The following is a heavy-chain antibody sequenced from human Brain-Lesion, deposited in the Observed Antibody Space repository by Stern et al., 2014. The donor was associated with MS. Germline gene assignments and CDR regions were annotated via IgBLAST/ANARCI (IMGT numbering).Heavy chain of an antibody. Sequence: VQLEESGPGLVKPSQTLSLSCTVSGGSISSGGYYWSWIRQPAGKGLEWIGRIFNSGSPSYNPSLKSRVTISIDTSKTHFSLRLTPMTAADTAVYYCARGRVVPGFQYYATDVWGQGTTVIVSS. V-gene: IGHV4-61*02. CDR3: ARGRVVPGFQYYATDV. CDR1: GGSISSGGYY. J-gene: IGHJ6*02. D-gene: IGHD2-2*01. CDR2: IFNSGSP.